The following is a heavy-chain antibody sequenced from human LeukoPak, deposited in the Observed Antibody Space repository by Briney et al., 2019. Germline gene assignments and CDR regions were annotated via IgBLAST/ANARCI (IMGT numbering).Heavy chain of an antibody. CDR1: GFAFSSYA. CDR3: AELGITMIGGV. J-gene: IGHJ6*04. Sequence: GGSLRLSCAASGFAFSSYAMSWVRQAPGKGLEWVSAIDSSGDNTYYADPVKGRFTISRDNSKNTLYLQMNSLRAEDTAVYYCAELGITMIGGVWGKGTTVTISS. CDR2: IDSSGDNT. V-gene: IGHV3-23*01. D-gene: IGHD3-10*02.